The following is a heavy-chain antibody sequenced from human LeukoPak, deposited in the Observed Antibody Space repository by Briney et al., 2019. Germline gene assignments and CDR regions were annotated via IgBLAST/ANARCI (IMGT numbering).Heavy chain of an antibody. CDR2: IRSKANSYVT. J-gene: IGHJ6*02. V-gene: IGHV3-73*01. CDR3: TRHSDKYCSGAGCYVYNFYGMDV. Sequence: GGSLRLSCAASGLSFSGSAMHWVRQASGRGLEWLGRIRSKANSYVTAYAASVNGRFIISRDDSRNTAYLQMNSLQTEDTAVYYCTRHSDKYCSGAGCYVYNFYGMDVWGQGTTVTASS. D-gene: IGHD2-15*01. CDR1: GLSFSGSA.